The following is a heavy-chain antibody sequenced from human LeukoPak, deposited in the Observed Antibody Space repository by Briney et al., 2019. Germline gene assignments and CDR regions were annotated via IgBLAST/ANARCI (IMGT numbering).Heavy chain of an antibody. V-gene: IGHV1-69*04. D-gene: IGHD5-24*01. J-gene: IGHJ4*02. CDR2: IIPILGIA. CDR1: GGTFSSYA. Sequence: SVKVPCKASGGTFSSYAISWVRQAPGQGLEWMGRIIPILGIANYAQKFQGRVTITADKSTSTAYMELSSLRSEDTAVYYCARSEIEMATIYTFDYWGQGTLVTVSS. CDR3: ARSEIEMATIYTFDY.